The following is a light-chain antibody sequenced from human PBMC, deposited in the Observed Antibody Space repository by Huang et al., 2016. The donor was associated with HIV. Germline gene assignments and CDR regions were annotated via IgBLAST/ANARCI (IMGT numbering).Light chain of an antibody. Sequence: DIVVTQSPGSLALSLGERAAINCTSSQSVFHSSKNKNYLNWYQVKPGQPPQLLRYWASTRESGVPDRFRGSGSGTDFTLTITSLQAEDVAVYYCHQYYSFPQTFGQGTKVEV. J-gene: IGKJ1*01. V-gene: IGKV4-1*01. CDR2: WAS. CDR1: QSVFHSSKNKNY. CDR3: HQYYSFPQT.